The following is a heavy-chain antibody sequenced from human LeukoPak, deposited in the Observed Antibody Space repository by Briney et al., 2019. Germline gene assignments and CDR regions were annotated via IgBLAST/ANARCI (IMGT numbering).Heavy chain of an antibody. CDR1: GDSISSRNW. Sequence: SGTLSLTCAVSGDSISSRNWWSWVRQPPEKGLEWIGEIFHSGSTNYNPSLKSRVTISVDKSRNLFSLNLSSVTAADTAVYYCARASVVVTADPDAFDMWGQGTLVTVSS. D-gene: IGHD2-21*02. V-gene: IGHV4-4*02. CDR2: IFHSGST. J-gene: IGHJ3*02. CDR3: ARASVVVTADPDAFDM.